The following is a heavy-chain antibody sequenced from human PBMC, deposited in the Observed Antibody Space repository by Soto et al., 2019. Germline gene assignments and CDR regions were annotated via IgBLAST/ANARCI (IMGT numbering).Heavy chain of an antibody. V-gene: IGHV3-11*06. Sequence: QVQLVESGGGLVKPGGSLRLSCAASGFTFSDYYMSWIRQAPGKGLEWVSYISSSSSYTNYADSVKGRFTISRDNAKNSRYLQMNSLRAEDTAVYYCARATHSSSWYSLPTEYFQHWGQGTLVTVSS. J-gene: IGHJ1*01. CDR3: ARATHSSSWYSLPTEYFQH. D-gene: IGHD6-13*01. CDR2: ISSSSSYT. CDR1: GFTFSDYY.